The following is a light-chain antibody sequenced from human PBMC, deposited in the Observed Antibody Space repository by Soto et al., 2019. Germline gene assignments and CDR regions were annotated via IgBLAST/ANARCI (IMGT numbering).Light chain of an antibody. CDR2: AAS. CDR3: QQSYITPPIT. V-gene: IGKV1-39*01. J-gene: IGKJ1*01. CDR1: QSDRRY. Sequence: QMTQSPSSLSAIVGDGVTITCRASQSDRRYLNRYQHKPGKAPKLLINAASNLRSGVASRFSGTGSGTDFTLTIDGLQTEDIVLYNCQQSYITPPITFGQGPKV.